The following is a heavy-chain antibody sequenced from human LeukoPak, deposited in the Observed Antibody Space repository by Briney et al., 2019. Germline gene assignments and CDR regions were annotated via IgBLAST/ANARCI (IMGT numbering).Heavy chain of an antibody. J-gene: IGHJ4*02. Sequence: APVKVSCKASGYTFTSYGISWVRQAPGQGLEWMGWISAYNGNTNYAQKLQGRVTMTTDTSTGTAYMELRSLRSDDTAVYYCARDLPYGGCSGYDSNFDYWGQGTLVTVSS. CDR3: ARDLPYGGCSGYDSNFDY. V-gene: IGHV1-18*01. CDR2: ISAYNGNT. D-gene: IGHD5-12*01. CDR1: GYTFTSYG.